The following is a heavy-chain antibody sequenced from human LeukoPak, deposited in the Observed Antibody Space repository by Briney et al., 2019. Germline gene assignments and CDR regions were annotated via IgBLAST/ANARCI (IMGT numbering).Heavy chain of an antibody. V-gene: IGHV3-23*01. CDR1: GFTFSSYA. J-gene: IGHJ4*02. Sequence: PGGSLRLSCAASGFTFSSYAMSWVRQAPGKGLEWVSAISGSGVATYYADSVKGRFTISRDNSKNTLYLQMNSLRARDTAVYYCAKGNYDFWSGYPGLSYFDYWGQGTLVTVSS. CDR2: ISGSGVAT. CDR3: AKGNYDFWSGYPGLSYFDY. D-gene: IGHD3-3*01.